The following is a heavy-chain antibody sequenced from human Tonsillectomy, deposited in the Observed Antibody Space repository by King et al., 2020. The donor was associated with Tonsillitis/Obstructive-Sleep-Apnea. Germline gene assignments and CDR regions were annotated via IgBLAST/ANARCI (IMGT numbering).Heavy chain of an antibody. J-gene: IGHJ5*02. Sequence: VQLVESGGGLVQPGGSLRLSCAASGFTFSSYEMNWVRQAPGKGLEWVSYISNSGTTIYYADSVKGRFTISRDNAKKSLYLQMNSLRAEDTAVYYCAKGGNSGMLSAWGQGTLVTVSS. CDR1: GFTFSSYE. CDR2: ISNSGTTI. D-gene: IGHD4-23*01. V-gene: IGHV3-48*03. CDR3: AKGGNSGMLSA.